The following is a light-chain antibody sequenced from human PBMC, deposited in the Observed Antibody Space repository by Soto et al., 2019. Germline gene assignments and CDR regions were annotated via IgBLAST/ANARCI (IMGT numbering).Light chain of an antibody. CDR2: DVC. CDR3: NSYTSSSTYV. CDR1: SSDVGGYNY. Sequence: QSALTQPASVSGSPGQSITISCTGTSSDVGGYNYVSWYQQHQGKAPKLMIYDVCNRPSGVSNRFSGSKSGNTAYLTLSGLQAEDEADYYCNSYTSSSTYVFGTGTKLTVL. J-gene: IGLJ1*01. V-gene: IGLV2-14*01.